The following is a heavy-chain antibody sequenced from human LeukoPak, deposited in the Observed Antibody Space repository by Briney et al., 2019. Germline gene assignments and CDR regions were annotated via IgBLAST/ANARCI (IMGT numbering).Heavy chain of an antibody. CDR1: GGSISSYY. J-gene: IGHJ5*02. D-gene: IGHD4-17*01. V-gene: IGHV4-59*01. CDR2: IHYSGST. Sequence: SETLSLTCTVSGGSISSYYWSWIRQPPGKGLEWIGYIHYSGSTNYNPSLKSRVTISVDTSKNQFSLKLSSVTAADTAVYYCARFGRKMTAVKRGPNWFDPWGQGTLVTVSS. CDR3: ARFGRKMTAVKRGPNWFDP.